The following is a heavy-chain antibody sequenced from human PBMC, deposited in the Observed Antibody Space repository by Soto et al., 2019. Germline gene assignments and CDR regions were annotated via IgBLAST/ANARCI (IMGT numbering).Heavy chain of an antibody. CDR1: GFTFSNAW. D-gene: IGHD4-17*01. V-gene: IGHV3-15*07. Sequence: GGSLRLSCAASGFTFSNAWMNWVRQAPGKGLEWVGRIKSKTDGGTTDYAAPVKGRFTISRDDSKNTLYLQMNSLKTEDTAVYYCTTFPEHDYGDIDDWGQGTLVTVSS. CDR3: TTFPEHDYGDIDD. J-gene: IGHJ4*02. CDR2: IKSKTDGGTT.